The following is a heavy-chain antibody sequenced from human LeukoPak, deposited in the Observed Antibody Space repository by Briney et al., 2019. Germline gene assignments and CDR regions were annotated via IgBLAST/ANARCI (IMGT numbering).Heavy chain of an antibody. D-gene: IGHD5-12*01. CDR2: IGKGGDT. V-gene: IGHV3-13*04. CDR3: ARARSGYEGDYFDY. CDR1: GFTFSTYD. J-gene: IGHJ4*02. Sequence: GGSLRLSCAASGFTFSTYDMHWVRQAPGEGPEWVSTIGKGGDTYYPGSVKGRFTVSRENAKNSLYLQMNSLRAEDTAVYYCARARSGYEGDYFDYWGQGTLVTVSS.